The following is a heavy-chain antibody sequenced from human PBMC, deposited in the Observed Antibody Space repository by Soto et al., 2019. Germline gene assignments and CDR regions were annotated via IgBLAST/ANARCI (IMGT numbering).Heavy chain of an antibody. CDR3: ARAAYYYDRSRYYHLEH. J-gene: IGHJ4*02. V-gene: IGHV1-46*01. CDR2: IGPSSGDT. CDR1: GYTFTKYY. Sequence: ASVKVSCKASGYTFTKYYLHWVRQAPGHGLEWVGIIGPSSGDTTNAQSFQGRLILTRDTSTSTVYLELSSLTSDDTAVYYCARAAYYYDRSRYYHLEHWGQGTQVTVSS. D-gene: IGHD3-22*01.